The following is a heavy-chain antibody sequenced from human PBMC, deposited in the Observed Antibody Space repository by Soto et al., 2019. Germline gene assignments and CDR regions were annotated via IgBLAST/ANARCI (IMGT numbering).Heavy chain of an antibody. D-gene: IGHD3-22*01. J-gene: IGHJ4*02. Sequence: SETLSLTCTVSGGSISSSSYFWGWIRQPPGKGLEWIGSIYYSGSTYYNPSLKSRVTVSVDTSKNQFSLKLSSVTAADTAVYYCARVLGYYYYFDYWGQGTLVTVSS. CDR2: IYYSGST. V-gene: IGHV4-39*07. CDR3: ARVLGYYYYFDY. CDR1: GGSISSSSYF.